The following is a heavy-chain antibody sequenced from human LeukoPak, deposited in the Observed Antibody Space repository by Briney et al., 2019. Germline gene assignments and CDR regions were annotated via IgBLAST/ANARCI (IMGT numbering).Heavy chain of an antibody. V-gene: IGHV3-30-3*01. CDR2: ISYDGSNK. CDR1: GFTFSSYA. J-gene: IGHJ4*02. CDR3: ARQVVVPAVPFDY. Sequence: GGSLRLSCAASGFTFSSYAMHWVRQAPGKGLEWVAVISYDGSNKYYADSVKGRFTISRDNSKDTLYLQMNSLRAEDTAVYYCARQVVVPAVPFDYWGQGTLVTVSS. D-gene: IGHD2-2*01.